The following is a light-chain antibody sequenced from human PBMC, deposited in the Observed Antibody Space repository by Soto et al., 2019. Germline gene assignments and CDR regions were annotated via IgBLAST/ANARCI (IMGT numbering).Light chain of an antibody. CDR2: AAS. V-gene: IGKV3D-20*02. J-gene: IGKJ5*01. CDR3: QQRYNWPPT. CDR1: QSVSSSD. Sequence: EIVLTQSPGTLSLSPGERATLSCRASQSVSSSDLAWYQQKPGQAPRLLIYAASSRAAGIPDRFSGSGSGTDFTLTINSLEPEDFALYYCQQRYNWPPTFGQGTRLEIK.